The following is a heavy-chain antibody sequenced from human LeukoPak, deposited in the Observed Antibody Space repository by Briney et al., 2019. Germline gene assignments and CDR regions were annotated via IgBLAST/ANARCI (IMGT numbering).Heavy chain of an antibody. J-gene: IGHJ4*02. Sequence: GGSLRLSCTGSGFSFSINTMNWVRQAPGKGLEWISSIIGISSTMYYADSVKGRFTISRDSAKNSVFLQMSSLRDEDTAVYYCARGYNCAFGNWGQGTLVTVSS. CDR1: GFSFSINT. V-gene: IGHV3-48*02. D-gene: IGHD1-1*01. CDR3: ARGYNCAFGN. CDR2: IIGISSTM.